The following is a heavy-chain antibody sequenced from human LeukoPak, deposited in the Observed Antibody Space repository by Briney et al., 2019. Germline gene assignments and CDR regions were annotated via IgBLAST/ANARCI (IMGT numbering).Heavy chain of an antibody. CDR1: GFTFSSYG. CDR2: ISGSGGST. J-gene: IGHJ4*02. V-gene: IGHV3-23*01. D-gene: IGHD2-15*01. CDR3: AKGVGYCSGGSCQQFDY. Sequence: GGSLRLSCAASGFTFSSYGMSWVRQAPGKGLKWVSAISGSGGSTYYADSVKGRITISRDNSKNTLYLQMNSLRAEDTAVYYCAKGVGYCSGGSCQQFDYWGQGTLVTVSS.